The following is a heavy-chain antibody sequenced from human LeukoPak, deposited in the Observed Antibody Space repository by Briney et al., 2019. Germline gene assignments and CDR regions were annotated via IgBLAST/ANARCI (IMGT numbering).Heavy chain of an antibody. CDR2: ISGSGGST. CDR3: AKKGGSSGWLGYFDY. V-gene: IGHV3-23*01. D-gene: IGHD6-13*01. Sequence: GGSLRLSCAASGFTFDNYGMSWVRQAPGKGLEWVSTISGSGGSTYYVDSVKGRITISRDNSKNTLYLQMNSLRAEDTAVYYCAKKGGSSGWLGYFDYWGQGTLVTVSS. CDR1: GFTFDNYG. J-gene: IGHJ4*02.